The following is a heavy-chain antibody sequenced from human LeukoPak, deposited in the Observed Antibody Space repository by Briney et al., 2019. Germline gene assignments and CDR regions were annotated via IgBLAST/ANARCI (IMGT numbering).Heavy chain of an antibody. CDR3: ARNFNWGIFDY. V-gene: IGHV4-38-2*02. CDR1: GYSISSGYY. J-gene: IGHJ4*02. CDR2: IYHSGST. Sequence: SETLSLTCTVSGYSISSGYYWGWIRQPPGKGLEWIGSIYHSGSTYYNPSLKSRVTISVDTSKNQFSLKLSSVTAADTAMYYCARNFNWGIFDYWGQGTLVTVSS. D-gene: IGHD7-27*01.